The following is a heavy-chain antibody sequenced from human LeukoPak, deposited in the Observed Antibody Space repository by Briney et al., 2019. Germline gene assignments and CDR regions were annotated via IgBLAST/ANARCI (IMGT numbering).Heavy chain of an antibody. J-gene: IGHJ4*02. V-gene: IGHV4-34*09. CDR3: AREAARGRLRYFDWLSSHFDY. Sequence: SETLSLTCAVYGGSFSGYYWSWIRQPPGKGLEWIGEINHSGSTYYNPSLKSRVTISVDTSKNQFSLKLSSVTAADTAVYYCAREAARGRLRYFDWLSSHFDYWGQGTLVTVSS. D-gene: IGHD3-9*01. CDR2: INHSGST. CDR1: GGSFSGYY.